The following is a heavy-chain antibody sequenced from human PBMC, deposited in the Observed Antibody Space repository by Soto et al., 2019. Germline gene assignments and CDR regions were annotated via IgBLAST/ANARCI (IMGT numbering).Heavy chain of an antibody. CDR2: IRSKAYGGTT. Sequence: GGSLRLSCTASGFTFGDYAMSWFRQAPGKGLEWVGFIRSKAYGGTTEYAASVKGRFTISRDDSKSIAYLQMNSLKTEDTAGYYCTRSPKYCTNGVCPDPAKWAYYYYMDVWGKGTTVTVSS. D-gene: IGHD2-8*01. J-gene: IGHJ6*03. CDR3: TRSPKYCTNGVCPDPAKWAYYYYMDV. CDR1: GFTFGDYA. V-gene: IGHV3-49*03.